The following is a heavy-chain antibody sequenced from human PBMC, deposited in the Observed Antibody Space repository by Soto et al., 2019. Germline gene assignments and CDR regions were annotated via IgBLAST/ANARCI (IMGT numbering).Heavy chain of an antibody. V-gene: IGHV1-18*01. D-gene: IGHD3-16*02. CDR3: ARVGYDYVWGSYRPANWFDP. Sequence: ASVKVSCKASGGTFSSYAISWVRQAPGQGLEWMVWISAYNGNTNYAQKLQGRVTMTTDTSTSTAYMELRSLRSDDTAVYYCARVGYDYVWGSYRPANWFDPWGQGTLVTVSS. CDR1: GGTFSSYA. CDR2: ISAYNGNT. J-gene: IGHJ5*02.